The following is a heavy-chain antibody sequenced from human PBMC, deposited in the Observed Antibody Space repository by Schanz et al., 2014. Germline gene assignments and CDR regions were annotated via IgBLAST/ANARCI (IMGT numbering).Heavy chain of an antibody. CDR1: GFTFSSYS. V-gene: IGHV3-23*04. J-gene: IGHJ4*02. D-gene: IGHD6-19*01. CDR3: AKDLPAVAVAPLMTGLYDS. CDR2: MYINRGST. Sequence: EVQLVESGGGLVQPGGSLRLSCAASGFTFSSYSMNWVRQAPGKGLEWISSMYINRGSTQYADSVKGRFIISRDSSKNTLLLQMNSLRAEDTAVYHCAKDLPAVAVAPLMTGLYDSWGQGTLVTVSS.